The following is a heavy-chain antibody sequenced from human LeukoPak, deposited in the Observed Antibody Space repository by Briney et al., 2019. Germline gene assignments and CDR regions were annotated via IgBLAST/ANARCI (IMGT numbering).Heavy chain of an antibody. CDR3: GRRGERWLQNNVFDI. Sequence: SVKVSCKASGGTFSSYAISWVRQAPGQGLEWMGRIIPILGIANYAQKFQGRVTITADKSTSTAYMELSSLRSEDTAVYYCGRRGERWLQNNVFDIGGKGTMVTVFS. J-gene: IGHJ3*02. CDR1: GGTFSSYA. V-gene: IGHV1-69*04. D-gene: IGHD5-24*01. CDR2: IIPILGIA.